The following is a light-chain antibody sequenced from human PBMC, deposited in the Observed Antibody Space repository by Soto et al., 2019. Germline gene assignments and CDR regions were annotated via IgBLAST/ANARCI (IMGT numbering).Light chain of an antibody. Sequence: QSVLTQPPSVSGAPGQRVTISCTGSSYNIGAGYDVHWYQQFPGTAPKLPIYGNSNPPSGVPDRFSGSKSGTSASLAITGLQAENEDDYYCQSYNSSLSGVVFGGGTKLTVL. CDR1: SYNIGAGYD. V-gene: IGLV1-40*01. CDR3: QSYNSSLSGVV. CDR2: GNS. J-gene: IGLJ2*01.